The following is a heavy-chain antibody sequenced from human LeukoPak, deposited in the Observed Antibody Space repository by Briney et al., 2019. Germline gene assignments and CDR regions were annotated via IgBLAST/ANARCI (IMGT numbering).Heavy chain of an antibody. CDR1: GFSFGDYT. J-gene: IGHJ6*03. CDR3: ARDWGGYCSSTSCYSHMDV. V-gene: IGHV3-21*01. D-gene: IGHD2-2*01. Sequence: GGSLRLSCAASGFSFGDYTMNWVRQAPGKGLEWVSSIIIIGSYIHYADSAKGRFTLSRDNAKNSLYLQMNRLRAEDTAVFYCARDWGGYCSSTSCYSHMDVWGKGTTVTVSS. CDR2: IIIIGSYI.